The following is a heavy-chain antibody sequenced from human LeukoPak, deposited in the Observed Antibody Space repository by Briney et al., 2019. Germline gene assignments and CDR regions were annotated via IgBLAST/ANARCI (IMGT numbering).Heavy chain of an antibody. D-gene: IGHD2-8*01. CDR1: GFTLSSYS. Sequence: PGGSLRLSCAVSGFTLSSYSVNWVRQAPGKGLEWVSSISTRSSYIYYADSLKGRFTVSRDNAKNSVYLQMNSLRAEDTAVYYCARGYCTNGACYGLFDYWGQGTLVTVSS. V-gene: IGHV3-21*01. CDR2: ISTRSSYI. J-gene: IGHJ4*02. CDR3: ARGYCTNGACYGLFDY.